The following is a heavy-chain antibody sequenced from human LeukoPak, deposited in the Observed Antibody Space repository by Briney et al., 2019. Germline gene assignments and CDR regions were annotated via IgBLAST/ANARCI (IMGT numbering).Heavy chain of an antibody. CDR1: GGSISSYY. J-gene: IGHJ3*02. CDR3: ARHAVSVKGAFDI. D-gene: IGHD1-14*01. Sequence: SETLSLTCTVSGGSISSYYWSWIRQPPGKGPEWIGYIYYSGSTNYNPSLKSRVTISVDTSKNQFSLKLSSVTAADTAVYYCARHAVSVKGAFDIWGQGTMVTVSS. CDR2: IYYSGST. V-gene: IGHV4-59*08.